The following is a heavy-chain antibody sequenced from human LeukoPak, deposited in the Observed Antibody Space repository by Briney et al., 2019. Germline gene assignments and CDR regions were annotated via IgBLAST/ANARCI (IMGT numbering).Heavy chain of an antibody. CDR1: GFTFSSYA. Sequence: PGGSLRLSCAASGFTFSSYAMHWVRQAPGKGLEWVAVISYDGSNKYYADSVKGRFTISRDNSKNTLYLQMNSLRAEDTAVYYCAKEASYGYLSNYYYYYMDVGGKGNTVTISS. V-gene: IGHV3-30*04. CDR3: AKEASYGYLSNYYYYYMDV. D-gene: IGHD5-18*01. J-gene: IGHJ6*03. CDR2: ISYDGSNK.